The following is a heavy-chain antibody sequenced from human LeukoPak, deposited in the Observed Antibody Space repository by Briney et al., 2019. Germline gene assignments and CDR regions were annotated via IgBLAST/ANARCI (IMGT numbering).Heavy chain of an antibody. Sequence: GGSLRLSCAASGFTFSSYGMHWVRQAPGKGLEWVAVISYDGSNKYYADSVKGRFTISRDNSKNTLYLQMNSLRAEDTAVYYCARDPREGCSGGSCPYYYYYGMDVWGQGTTVTVSS. D-gene: IGHD2-15*01. J-gene: IGHJ6*02. CDR2: ISYDGSNK. CDR3: ARDPREGCSGGSCPYYYYYGMDV. V-gene: IGHV3-30*03. CDR1: GFTFSSYG.